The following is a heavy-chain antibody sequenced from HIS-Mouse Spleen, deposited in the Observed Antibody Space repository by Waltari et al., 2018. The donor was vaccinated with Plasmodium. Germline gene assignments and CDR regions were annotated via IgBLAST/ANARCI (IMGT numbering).Heavy chain of an antibody. J-gene: IGHJ4*02. Sequence: QVTLRESGPALVKPTQPLTLPCTFSGFPLSTSGMCVGWTRQPPGKALEWLARIDWDDDKYYSTSLKTRLTISKDTSKNQVVLTMTNMDPVDTATYYCARHKKRGQLVRGYFDYWGQGTLVTVSS. CDR2: IDWDDDK. D-gene: IGHD6-6*01. CDR3: ARHKKRGQLVRGYFDY. CDR1: GFPLSTSGMC. V-gene: IGHV2-70*15.